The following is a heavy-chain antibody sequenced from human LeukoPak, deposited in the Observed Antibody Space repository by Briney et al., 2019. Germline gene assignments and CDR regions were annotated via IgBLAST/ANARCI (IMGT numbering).Heavy chain of an antibody. CDR1: VGSFSGYY. Sequence: SESLSLTCAVYVGSFSGYYWSWIRQPPGKGLEWIGEINHSGSTNYNPSLKSRVTISGDTSKNQFSLKLSSVPAADTAVYFCARVGYSYVINDWSRTGLGAYPTKYYYHMDVWGKGTTVTVSS. D-gene: IGHD5-18*01. V-gene: IGHV4-34*01. CDR2: INHSGST. CDR3: ARVGYSYVINDWSRTGLGAYPTKYYYHMDV. J-gene: IGHJ6*03.